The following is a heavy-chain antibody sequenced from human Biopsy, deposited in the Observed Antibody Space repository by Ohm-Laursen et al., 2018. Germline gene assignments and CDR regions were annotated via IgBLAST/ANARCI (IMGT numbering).Heavy chain of an antibody. V-gene: IGHV4-31*03. CDR1: GASVNTSGYF. Sequence: TLSLTCSVSGASVNTSGYFWAWIRQRPGKGLERIGYISYNERTHYNPSLTSRLAISFDTSNNRISLQLRSVSVADTAVYYCVREPKTGTTEAWYFDLWGRGSPVTVPS. CDR2: ISYNERT. J-gene: IGHJ2*01. CDR3: VREPKTGTTEAWYFDL. D-gene: IGHD3-9*01.